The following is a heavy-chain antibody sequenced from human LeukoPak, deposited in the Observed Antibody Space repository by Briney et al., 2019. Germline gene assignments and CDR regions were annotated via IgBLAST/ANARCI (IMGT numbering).Heavy chain of an antibody. CDR3: ARDHDGSGSLSPF. Sequence: GASVKVSCKASGYTFTGYYMHWVRQAPGQGLEWMGWINPNSGGTNYAQKFQGRVTMTRDTSISTAYMELSRLRSDDTAVYYCARDHDGSGSLSPFWGQGTLVTVSS. V-gene: IGHV1-2*02. CDR1: GYTFTGYY. J-gene: IGHJ4*02. CDR2: INPNSGGT. D-gene: IGHD3-10*01.